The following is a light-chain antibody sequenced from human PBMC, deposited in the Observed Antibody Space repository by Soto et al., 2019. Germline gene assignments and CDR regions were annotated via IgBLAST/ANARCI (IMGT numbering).Light chain of an antibody. Sequence: EVVLTQPPATLSLSPGERATLSCRASQSVSSYLAWYQQKPGQAPRLLIYDASNRAAGIPARFGGSGSGTDFTLTISSLEPEDFAVYYCQQRQHWPPITFGQGTLLEI. CDR3: QQRQHWPPIT. J-gene: IGKJ5*01. CDR1: QSVSSY. V-gene: IGKV3-11*01. CDR2: DAS.